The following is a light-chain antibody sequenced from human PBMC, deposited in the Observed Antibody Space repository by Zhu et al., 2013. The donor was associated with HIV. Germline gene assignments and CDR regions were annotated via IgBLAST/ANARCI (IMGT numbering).Light chain of an antibody. Sequence: DIQMTQSPSTLSASVGDRVTITCRASQSLNKWLAWYQQKPGKVPKLLIYKASTLEAGVPSRFSGSGSGTEFNLTISGLQPDDFATYYCLHYNSYSRTFGQGTKVDNK. V-gene: IGKV1-5*03. J-gene: IGKJ1*01. CDR3: LHYNSYSRT. CDR2: KAS. CDR1: QSLNKW.